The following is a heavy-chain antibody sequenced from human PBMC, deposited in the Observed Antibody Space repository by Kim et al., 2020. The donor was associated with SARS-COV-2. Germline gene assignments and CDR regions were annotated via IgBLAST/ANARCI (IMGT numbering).Heavy chain of an antibody. CDR2: VSSDGSKK. CDR1: GFTFSAYT. V-gene: IGHV3-30*04. J-gene: IGHJ3*02. CDR3: VRGGGAGAFDI. D-gene: IGHD2-15*01. Sequence: GGSLRLSCAASGFTFSAYTIHWVRQAPGKGLEWVADVSSDGSKKYYADSVKGRFTVSRDNSKNTLYLQMNSLRAEDTAVYYCVRGGGAGAFDIWGQGALVTVSS.